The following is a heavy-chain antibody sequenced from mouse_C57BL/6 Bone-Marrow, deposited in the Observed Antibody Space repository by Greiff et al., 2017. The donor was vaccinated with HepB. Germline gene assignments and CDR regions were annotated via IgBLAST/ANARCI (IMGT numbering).Heavy chain of an antibody. CDR2: ISSGGSYT. D-gene: IGHD1-1*01. CDR1: GFTFSSYG. J-gene: IGHJ1*03. Sequence: EVNVVESGGDLVKPGGSLKLSCAASGFTFSSYGMSWVRQTPDKRLEWVATISSGGSYTYYPDSVKGRFTISRDNAKNTLYLQMSSLKSEDTAMYYCARRGYGSSHWYFDVWGKGTTVTVSS. CDR3: ARRGYGSSHWYFDV. V-gene: IGHV5-6*02.